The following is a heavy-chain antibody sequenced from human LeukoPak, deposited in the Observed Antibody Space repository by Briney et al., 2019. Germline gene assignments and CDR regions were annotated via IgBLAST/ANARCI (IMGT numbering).Heavy chain of an antibody. CDR3: ARVNWVRYIDY. CDR2: IFHSGST. J-gene: IGHJ4*02. V-gene: IGHV4-4*02. CDR1: GGSISSNNW. Sequence: PSGTLSLTCAVSGGSISSNNWWSWVRQPPGKGLEWIGEIFHSGSTNYNPSLKSRVTMSLDTSKNQFSLKLSSVTAADTAVYYCARVNWVRYIDYWGQGSLVTVSS. D-gene: IGHD7-27*01.